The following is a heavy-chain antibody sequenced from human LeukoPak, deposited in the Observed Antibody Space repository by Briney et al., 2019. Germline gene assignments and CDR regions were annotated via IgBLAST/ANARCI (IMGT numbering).Heavy chain of an antibody. CDR3: ATDEYYYDSSGYSVDY. CDR1: GFTFDDYG. Sequence: GGSLRLSCAASGFTFDDYGMSWVRQAPAKGLEWVSGINWNGGSTGYADSVKGRFTISRDNAKNSLYLQMNSLRAEDTALYYCATDEYYYDSSGYSVDYWGQGTLVTVSS. J-gene: IGHJ4*02. V-gene: IGHV3-20*04. CDR2: INWNGGST. D-gene: IGHD3-22*01.